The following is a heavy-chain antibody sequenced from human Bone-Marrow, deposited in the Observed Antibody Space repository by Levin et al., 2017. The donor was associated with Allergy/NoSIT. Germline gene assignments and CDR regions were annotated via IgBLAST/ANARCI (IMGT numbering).Heavy chain of an antibody. CDR2: ISNDGTST. V-gene: IGHV3-74*01. J-gene: IGHJ4*02. CDR1: GFSFSDYW. D-gene: IGHD3-10*01. CDR3: ARNQYGSGDFDH. Sequence: PGGSLRLSCAASGFSFSDYWMHWVRQAPGKGLVWVSRISNDGTSTSYADSVKGRFTISRDNAKNTLFLQMTSLRGEDTAVYYCARNQYGSGDFDHWGQGSLVTVSS.